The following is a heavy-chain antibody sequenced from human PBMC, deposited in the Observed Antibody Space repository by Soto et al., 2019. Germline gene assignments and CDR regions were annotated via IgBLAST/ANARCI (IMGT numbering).Heavy chain of an antibody. CDR1: GFSLSNARMG. D-gene: IGHD2-2*01. V-gene: IGHV2-26*01. J-gene: IGHJ5*02. CDR2: IFSNDEK. CDR3: ARIECSSTSCYVGP. Sequence: QVTLKESGPVLVKPTETLTLTCTVSGFSLSNARMGVSWIRQPPGKALEWLAHIFSNDEKSYSTSLKSRLTTXKXTXXSQVVLTMTNMDPVDTATYYCARIECSSTSCYVGPWGQGTLVTVSS.